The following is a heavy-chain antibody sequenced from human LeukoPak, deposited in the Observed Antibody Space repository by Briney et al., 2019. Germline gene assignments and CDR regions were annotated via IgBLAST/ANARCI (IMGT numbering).Heavy chain of an antibody. D-gene: IGHD5-12*01. CDR2: IYPGESDT. CDR3: ARHGAVATSLSWFDP. V-gene: IGHV5-51*01. J-gene: IGHJ5*02. Sequence: GESLKISCKGSGFSFTSYWIGWVRQMPGKGLEGMGIIYPGESDTRYSPSFQGQFTIPADKSIITAYLQWSSLKASHTAMYYCARHGAVATSLSWFDPWGQGTLVTVSS. CDR1: GFSFTSYW.